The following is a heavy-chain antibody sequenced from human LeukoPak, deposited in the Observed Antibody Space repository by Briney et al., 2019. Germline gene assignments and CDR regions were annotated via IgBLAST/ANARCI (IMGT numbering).Heavy chain of an antibody. CDR1: GFTFSNAW. D-gene: IGHD3/OR15-3a*01. CDR2: ILRKTDGGTT. J-gene: IGHJ4*01. Sequence: GGSLRLSCAASGFTFSNAWMTWVRQAPGKGLEWVGRILRKTDGGTTAYAAPVKGRFSISRDDSKNTLYLQMNSLKTGDTAVYYCSTDSYDLWGHGTLVLVSS. V-gene: IGHV3-15*01. CDR3: STDSYDL.